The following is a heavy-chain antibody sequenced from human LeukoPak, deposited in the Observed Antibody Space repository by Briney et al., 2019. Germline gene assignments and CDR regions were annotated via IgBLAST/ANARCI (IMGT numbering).Heavy chain of an antibody. V-gene: IGHV3-23*01. Sequence: GGSLRLSCAASGFTFSSYGMSWVRQAPGKGLEWVSAISGSGGSTYYADSVKGRFTISRDNSKNTLYLQMNSLRAEDTAVYYCAKQVGGNSGFDYWGQGTLATVSS. CDR2: ISGSGGST. CDR1: GFTFSSYG. CDR3: AKQVGGNSGFDY. J-gene: IGHJ4*02. D-gene: IGHD4-23*01.